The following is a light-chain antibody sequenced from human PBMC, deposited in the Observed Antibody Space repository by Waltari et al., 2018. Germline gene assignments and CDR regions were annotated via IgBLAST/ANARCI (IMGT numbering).Light chain of an antibody. Sequence: IVLTQSPVILSLSPGETATLSCRASQSVTNYLAWYQQRPGQAPRLLIYPASNRATGIPARFSGSGSGTDFTLTINSLEPEDFAVYYCQQRGTWPPITFGQGTRLEIK. CDR2: PAS. V-gene: IGKV3-11*01. CDR1: QSVTNY. J-gene: IGKJ5*01. CDR3: QQRGTWPPIT.